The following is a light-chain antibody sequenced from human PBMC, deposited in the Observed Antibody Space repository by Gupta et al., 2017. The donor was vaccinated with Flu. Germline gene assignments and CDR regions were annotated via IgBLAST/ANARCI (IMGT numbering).Light chain of an antibody. CDR3: QQYGRSPPWT. V-gene: IGKV3-20*01. CDR1: QSVSSSY. CDR2: GAS. Sequence: TLSLSPGERATLSCRASQSVSSSYLAWYQQRPGQAPRLLIYGASSRAAGIPDRFSGSGSGTDFTLTISRLEPEDFAIYYCQQYGRSPPWTFGQGTKVEIK. J-gene: IGKJ1*01.